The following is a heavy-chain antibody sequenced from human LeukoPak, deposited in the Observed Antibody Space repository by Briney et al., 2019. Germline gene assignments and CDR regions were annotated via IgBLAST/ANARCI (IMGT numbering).Heavy chain of an antibody. CDR2: INPNSGGT. Sequence: ASVKVSCKASGYTFTGYYMHWVRQAPRQGLEWMGWINPNSGGTNYAQKFQGRVTMTRDTSISTAYMELSRLRSDDTAVYYCARGIYDILTGFQNWGQGTLVTVSS. V-gene: IGHV1-2*02. CDR3: ARGIYDILTGFQN. D-gene: IGHD3-9*01. J-gene: IGHJ1*01. CDR1: GYTFTGYY.